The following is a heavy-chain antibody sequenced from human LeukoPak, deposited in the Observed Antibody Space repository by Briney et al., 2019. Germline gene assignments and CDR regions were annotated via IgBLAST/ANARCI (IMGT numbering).Heavy chain of an antibody. D-gene: IGHD1-26*01. V-gene: IGHV4-31*03. CDR2: IHPSGML. CDR1: GASFNSDDQY. J-gene: IGHJ6*02. Sequence: PSQTLSLTCTVSGASFNSDDQYWNWIRQSPGKGLEWIGSIHPSGMLYNNPSLESRVTMSRDTSKNRFSLNLNSVTAADTAVYYCARNSGSYYVRYGMDVWGQGTTVTVSS. CDR3: ARNSGSYYVRYGMDV.